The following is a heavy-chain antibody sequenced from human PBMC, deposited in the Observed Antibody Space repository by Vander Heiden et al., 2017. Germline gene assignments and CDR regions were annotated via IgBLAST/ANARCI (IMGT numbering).Heavy chain of an antibody. CDR1: GFTFDDYA. D-gene: IGHD2-15*01. Sequence: EVQLVESGGGLVQPGRSLRLSCAASGFTFDDYAMHWVRQAPGKGLEWVSGIRWNSGSIGYADSVKGRFTISRDNAKNSLYLQMNSLRAEDTALYYCAKDIVEGGLDYWGQGTLVTVSS. CDR2: IRWNSGSI. V-gene: IGHV3-9*01. CDR3: AKDIVEGGLDY. J-gene: IGHJ4*02.